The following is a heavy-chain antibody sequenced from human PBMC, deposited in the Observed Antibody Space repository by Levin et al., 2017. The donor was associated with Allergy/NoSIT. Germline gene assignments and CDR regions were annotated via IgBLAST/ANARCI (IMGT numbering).Heavy chain of an antibody. CDR3: ARDMSTSGDYNGMDV. Sequence: GESLKISCAASGFTFSNFAMHWVRQAPGKGLEWVAVISYDGSNKYYADSVKGRFTISRDNSKNTLYLQMNSLRAEDTAVYYCARDMSTSGDYNGMDVWGQGTTVTVSS. D-gene: IGHD2-2*01. V-gene: IGHV3-30-3*01. J-gene: IGHJ6*02. CDR2: ISYDGSNK. CDR1: GFTFSNFA.